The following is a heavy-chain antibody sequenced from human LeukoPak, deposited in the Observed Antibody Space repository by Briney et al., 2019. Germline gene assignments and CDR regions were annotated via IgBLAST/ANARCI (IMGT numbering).Heavy chain of an antibody. CDR2: INSDGSST. J-gene: IGHJ4*02. V-gene: IGHV3-74*01. CDR3: AREQYSSGWYDQFDY. CDR1: GFTFSYYW. Sequence: PGGSLRLSCAASGFTFSYYWMHWVSQVPGKGRVWVSRINSDGSSTNYADSVKGRFTISRDNAKNTLNLRMNSLRAEDTAVYYCAREQYSSGWYDQFDYWGQGTLVTVSS. D-gene: IGHD6-19*01.